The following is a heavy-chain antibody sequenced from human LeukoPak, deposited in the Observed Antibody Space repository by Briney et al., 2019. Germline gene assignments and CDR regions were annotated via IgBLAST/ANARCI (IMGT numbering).Heavy chain of an antibody. J-gene: IGHJ4*02. CDR1: GGSISSSSYY. CDR2: IYTSGST. CDR3: AREYYDSSGYANSFDY. V-gene: IGHV4-61*02. D-gene: IGHD3-22*01. Sequence: PSETLSLTCTVSGGSISSSSYYWGWIRQPAGKGLEWIGRIYTSGSTNYNPSLKSRVTISVDTSKNQFSLKLSSVTAADTAVYYCAREYYDSSGYANSFDYWGQGTLVTVSS.